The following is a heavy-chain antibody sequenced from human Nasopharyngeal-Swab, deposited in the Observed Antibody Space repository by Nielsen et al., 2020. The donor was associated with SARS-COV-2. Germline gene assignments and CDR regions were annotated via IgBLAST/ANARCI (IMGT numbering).Heavy chain of an antibody. CDR2: INYSGNT. J-gene: IGHJ4*02. V-gene: IGHV4-39*01. CDR1: GGSISSSSYY. Sequence: SETLSLTCTVSGGSISSSSYYWGWIRQPPGKGLEWIGNINYSGNTFYNPSLKSRVTISVDTSKNQFSLKLSSVTAADMAVYYGARGVMTSVNGGGWNDYWGQGTLVTVSS. CDR3: ARGVMTSVNGGGWNDY. D-gene: IGHD3-16*01.